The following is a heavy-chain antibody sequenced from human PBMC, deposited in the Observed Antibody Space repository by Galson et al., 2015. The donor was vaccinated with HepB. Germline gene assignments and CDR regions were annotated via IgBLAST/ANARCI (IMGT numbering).Heavy chain of an antibody. CDR2: IYSVNAAS. Sequence: SLRLSCATSLSPFSNDAMAWVRQAPGRGLEWVAGIYSVNAASFYADSVKGRFTISRDDSKKTVFLQMSGLRADDTALYYCARDLQPGLGWTFDIWGLGTMVVVSS. D-gene: IGHD1-14*01. J-gene: IGHJ3*02. V-gene: IGHV3-23*01. CDR1: LSPFSNDA. CDR3: ARDLQPGLGWTFDI.